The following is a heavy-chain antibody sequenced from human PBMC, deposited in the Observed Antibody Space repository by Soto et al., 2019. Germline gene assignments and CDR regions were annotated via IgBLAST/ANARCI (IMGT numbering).Heavy chain of an antibody. V-gene: IGHV4-38-2*01. CDR3: AREGIAVAGTTY. D-gene: IGHD6-19*01. J-gene: IGHJ4*02. CDR1: GYSISSGYY. Sequence: SETLSLTCAVSGYSISSGYYWGWIRQPPGKGLEWIGSIYHSGSTYYNPSLKSRVTISVDTTKNQFSLKLSSVTAADTAVYYCAREGIAVAGTTYWGQGTLVTVSS. CDR2: IYHSGST.